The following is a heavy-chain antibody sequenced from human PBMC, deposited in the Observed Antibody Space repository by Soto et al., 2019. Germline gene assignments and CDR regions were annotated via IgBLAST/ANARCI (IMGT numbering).Heavy chain of an antibody. CDR2: ISGSGGST. J-gene: IGHJ4*02. CDR1: RFTFSSYA. D-gene: IGHD6-13*01. CDR3: TKGRGAAAGSMDY. Sequence: EVQLLESGGGLVQPGGSLRLSCAAARFTFSSYAMTWVRQAPGKGLEWVSAISGSGGSTYYADSVKGRFTISRDNSKNTRYLQMNSLRAEDTAVYYCTKGRGAAAGSMDYWGQGTLVTVSS. V-gene: IGHV3-23*01.